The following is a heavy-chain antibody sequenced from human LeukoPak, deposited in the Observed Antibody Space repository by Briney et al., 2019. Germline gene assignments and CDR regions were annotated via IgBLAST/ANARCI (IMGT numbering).Heavy chain of an antibody. Sequence: GGSLRLSCAASGFTFSNYAMHWARQAPGKGLEWVAVISNEGNNRYYAESVKGRFTISRDNAKNSLYLQMNSLRVEDTALYYCAKDSGSSSGYESWFDPWGQGTLVTVSS. D-gene: IGHD5-12*01. CDR1: GFTFSNYA. CDR3: AKDSGSSSGYESWFDP. J-gene: IGHJ5*02. CDR2: ISNEGNNR. V-gene: IGHV3-30*04.